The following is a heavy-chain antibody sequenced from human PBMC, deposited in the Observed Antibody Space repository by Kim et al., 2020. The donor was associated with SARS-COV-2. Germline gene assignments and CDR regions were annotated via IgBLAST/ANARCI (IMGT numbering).Heavy chain of an antibody. J-gene: IGHJ4*02. D-gene: IGHD3-22*01. CDR1: GGSISSSSYY. CDR2: IYYSGST. CDR3: AAGSSIDSSGYYYTPDGII. V-gene: IGHV4-39*01. Sequence: SETLSLTCTVSGGSISSSSYYWGWIRQPPGKGLEWIGSIYYSGSTYYNPSLKSRVTISVDTSKNQFSLKLSSVTAADTAVYYCAAGSSIDSSGYYYTPDGIIWGQGTLVTVSS.